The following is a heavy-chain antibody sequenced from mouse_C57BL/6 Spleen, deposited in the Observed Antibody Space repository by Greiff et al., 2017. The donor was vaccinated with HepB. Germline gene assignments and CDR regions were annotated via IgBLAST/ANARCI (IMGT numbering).Heavy chain of an antibody. CDR1: GFTFSSYA. J-gene: IGHJ2*01. CDR3: TRAPGGFTTVEGYYFDY. V-gene: IGHV5-9-1*02. CDR2: ISSGGDYI. Sequence: EVKVVESGAGLVKPGGSLKLSCAASGFTFSSYAMSWVRQTPEKRLEWVAYISSGGDYIYYADTVKGRFTISRDNARNTLYLQMSSLKSEDTAMYYCTRAPGGFTTVEGYYFDYWGQGTTLTVSS. D-gene: IGHD1-1*01.